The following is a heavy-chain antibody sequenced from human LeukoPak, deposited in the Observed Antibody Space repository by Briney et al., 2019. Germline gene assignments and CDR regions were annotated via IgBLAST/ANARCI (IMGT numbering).Heavy chain of an antibody. CDR3: ARGRSNAGRPLDY. Sequence: ASVKVSCKASGYTFTSYDINWVRQATGQGLEWMGWMNPNSGNTGYAQKSQGRVTITRNTSISTAYMELSSLRSEDTAVYYCARGRSNAGRPLDYWGQGTLVTVSS. J-gene: IGHJ4*02. CDR1: GYTFTSYD. CDR2: MNPNSGNT. V-gene: IGHV1-8*03.